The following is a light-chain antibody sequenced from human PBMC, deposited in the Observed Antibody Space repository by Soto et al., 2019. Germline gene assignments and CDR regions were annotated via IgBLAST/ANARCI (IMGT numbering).Light chain of an antibody. CDR3: QERTGWPPWT. CDR1: QSVGDY. V-gene: IGKV3-11*01. J-gene: IGKJ1*01. CDR2: DAS. Sequence: EIVLTQSPATLSLSPGERATLSCRASQSVGDYLGWYQQKPGQAPRLLIYDASQRATGVPARFSASGSGTDFTLTISSLEPEDFAVYYCQERTGWPPWTFGQGTKVDI.